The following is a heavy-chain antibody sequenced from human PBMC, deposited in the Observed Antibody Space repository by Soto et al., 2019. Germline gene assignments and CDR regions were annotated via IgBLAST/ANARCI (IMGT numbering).Heavy chain of an antibody. CDR3: ARMYYDILTGYYPNWFDP. J-gene: IGHJ5*02. CDR1: GGSISSGGYS. Sequence: PSETLSLTCAVSGGSISSGGYSWSWIRQPPGKGLEWIGYIYHSGSTYYNPSLKSRVTISVDRSKNQLSMKLNSITAADTAVYYCARMYYDILTGYYPNWFDPWGQGTLVTVSS. CDR2: IYHSGST. D-gene: IGHD3-9*01. V-gene: IGHV4-30-2*01.